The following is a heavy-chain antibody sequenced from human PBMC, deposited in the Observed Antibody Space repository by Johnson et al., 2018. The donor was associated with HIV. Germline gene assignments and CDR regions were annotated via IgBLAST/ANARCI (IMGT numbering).Heavy chain of an antibody. CDR1: GFTFSSYW. V-gene: IGHV3-74*02. Sequence: EVQLVESGGGLVKPGGSLRLSCAASGFTFSSYWMHWVRQAPGKGLVWVSRINSDGSSTSYADSVKGRFTISRDNAKNTLYLQMNSLIAEDTAVYYCARLIAVVIDGFDIWGQGTMVTVSA. J-gene: IGHJ3*02. D-gene: IGHD3-22*01. CDR2: INSDGSST. CDR3: ARLIAVVIDGFDI.